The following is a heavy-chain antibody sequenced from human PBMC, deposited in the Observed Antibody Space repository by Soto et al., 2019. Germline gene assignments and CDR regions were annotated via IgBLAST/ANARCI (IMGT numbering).Heavy chain of an antibody. D-gene: IGHD6-13*01. CDR2: INSSSSYT. CDR1: GFTFSDYY. CDR3: ARTIAAAGGRRYFDL. Sequence: QVQLVKSGGGLVKPGGSLRLSCAASGFTFSDYYMSWIRQAPGKGLEWVSYINSSSSYTNYADSVKGRFTISRDNAKNSLYLQMNSLRAEDTAVYYCARTIAAAGGRRYFDLWGRGTPVTVSS. V-gene: IGHV3-11*05. J-gene: IGHJ2*01.